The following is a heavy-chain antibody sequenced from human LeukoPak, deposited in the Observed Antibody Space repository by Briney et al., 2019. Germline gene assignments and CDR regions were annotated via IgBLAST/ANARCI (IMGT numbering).Heavy chain of an antibody. Sequence: ASVPVSCKASGYSFISFYIHWVRQAPGQGLEWMGVINPSGGSTAYAQQFQGRVTMTRDTSTSTVYMELSSLRSEDTAVYYCARHSLIGTTPFDYWGQGTLVTPSS. CDR1: GYSFISFY. V-gene: IGHV1-46*01. J-gene: IGHJ4*02. D-gene: IGHD1-20*01. CDR3: ARHSLIGTTPFDY. CDR2: INPSGGST.